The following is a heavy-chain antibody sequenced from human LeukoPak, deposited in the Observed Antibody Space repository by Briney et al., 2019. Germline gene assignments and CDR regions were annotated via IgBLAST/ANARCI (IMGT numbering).Heavy chain of an antibody. Sequence: GGSLRLSCAASGFTFSSYSMNWVRQAPGKGLEWVSYISSSSSTIYYADSVKGRFTISRDTSNYTLSLHMNSLRAEDTAVYYCAKDIRLGYRGYDGLDHWGQGTLVTVSS. CDR2: ISSSSSTI. J-gene: IGHJ4*02. CDR3: AKDIRLGYRGYDGLDH. D-gene: IGHD5-12*01. V-gene: IGHV3-48*01. CDR1: GFTFSSYS.